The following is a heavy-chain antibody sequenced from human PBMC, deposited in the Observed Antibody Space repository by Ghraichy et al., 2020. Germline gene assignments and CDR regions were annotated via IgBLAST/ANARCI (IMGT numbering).Heavy chain of an antibody. CDR3: ARDPYCGRVRCRTGTWFDL. CDR2: INTDGSIT. V-gene: IGHV3-74*01. D-gene: IGHD2-21*01. J-gene: IGHJ5*02. Sequence: WVRMPPCAWIKWVSSINTDGSITDYADSVKGRFTISRDKAKNTLYLQMNSLGGEDTAVYYCARDPYCGRVRCRTGTWFDLWGQGTLVTVSS.